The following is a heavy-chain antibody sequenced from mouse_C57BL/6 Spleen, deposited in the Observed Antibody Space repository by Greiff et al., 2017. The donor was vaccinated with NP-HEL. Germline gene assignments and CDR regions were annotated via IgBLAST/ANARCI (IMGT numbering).Heavy chain of an antibody. Sequence: EVKLVESGGGLVQPGGSLKLSCAASGFTFSDYYMYWVRQTPEKRLEWVAYISNGGGSTYYPDTVKGRFTISRDNAKNTLYLQMSRLKSEDTAMYYCARHGSDYYGSSYAMDYWGQGTSVTVSS. CDR1: GFTFSDYY. D-gene: IGHD1-1*01. V-gene: IGHV5-12*01. CDR3: ARHGSDYYGSSYAMDY. J-gene: IGHJ4*01. CDR2: ISNGGGST.